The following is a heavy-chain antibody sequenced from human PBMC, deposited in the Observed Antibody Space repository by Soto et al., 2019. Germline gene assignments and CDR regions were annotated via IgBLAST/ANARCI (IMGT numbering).Heavy chain of an antibody. CDR3: AKEGGSGSGWAEY. D-gene: IGHD6-19*01. CDR2: ISGTDGNT. V-gene: IGHV3-23*01. CDR1: GFTFTNYA. J-gene: IGHJ4*02. Sequence: EVQLLESGGGLVQPGGSLRLSCAAAGFTFTNYAMSWVRQAPGQRLQWVSAISGTDGNTYYTDSVRGRFTISRDNPKNTLYLQMNSLRAEDTAVYYCAKEGGSGSGWAEYWGRGTLVTVSS.